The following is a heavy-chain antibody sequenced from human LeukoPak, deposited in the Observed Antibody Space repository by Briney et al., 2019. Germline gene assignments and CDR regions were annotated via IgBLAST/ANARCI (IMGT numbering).Heavy chain of an antibody. V-gene: IGHV3-30*03. CDR1: GFTFSSYW. D-gene: IGHD5-12*01. CDR3: ARGQGGYDRGYFDY. J-gene: IGHJ4*02. Sequence: GGSLRLSCAASGFTFSSYWMSWVRQAPGKGLEWVAVISSDGSDKYYADSVKDRFTISRDNSKNTLYLQMNSLRSDDTAVYYCARGQGGYDRGYFDYWGQGTLVTVSS. CDR2: ISSDGSDK.